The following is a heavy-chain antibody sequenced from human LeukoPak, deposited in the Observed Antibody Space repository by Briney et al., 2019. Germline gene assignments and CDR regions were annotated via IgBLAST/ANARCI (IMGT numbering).Heavy chain of an antibody. CDR1: GFTFSNYA. CDR3: AKGGGSQFDY. J-gene: IGHJ4*02. CDR2: ISDTGGST. D-gene: IGHD1-26*01. V-gene: IGHV3-23*01. Sequence: GGSLRLSCAASGFTFSNYAMSWVRRAPGKGLEWASSISDTGGSTYYADSLKGRFTISRDNSKNTVSLQMNSLRAEDTAIYYCAKGGGSQFDYWGQGTLVTVSS.